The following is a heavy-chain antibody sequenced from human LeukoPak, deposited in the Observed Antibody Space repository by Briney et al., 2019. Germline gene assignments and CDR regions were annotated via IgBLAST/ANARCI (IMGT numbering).Heavy chain of an antibody. Sequence: GGSLRLSCAASGFTFSSYGMHWVRQAPGKGLEWVAVIWYDGSNKYYADSVKGRFTISRDNSKNTLYLQINSLRAEDTAVYYCAKDSVAGNAEYFQHWGQGTLVTVSS. CDR2: IWYDGSNK. V-gene: IGHV3-30*02. D-gene: IGHD6-19*01. CDR3: AKDSVAGNAEYFQH. J-gene: IGHJ1*01. CDR1: GFTFSSYG.